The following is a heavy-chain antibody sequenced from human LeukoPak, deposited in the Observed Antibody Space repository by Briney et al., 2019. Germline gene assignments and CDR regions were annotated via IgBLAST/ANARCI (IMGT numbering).Heavy chain of an antibody. CDR1: GFTFSSYV. CDR3: AKDDYYDSSGSLY. CDR2: IIGSGGST. D-gene: IGHD3-22*01. V-gene: IGHV3-23*01. Sequence: PGGSLRLSCAASGFTFSSYVMSWVRQAPGKGLAWVSAIIGSGGSTYYADSVKGRFTISRDNSKNTLCLQMNSLRAEDTAVYYCAKDDYYDSSGSLYWGQGTLVTVSS. J-gene: IGHJ4*02.